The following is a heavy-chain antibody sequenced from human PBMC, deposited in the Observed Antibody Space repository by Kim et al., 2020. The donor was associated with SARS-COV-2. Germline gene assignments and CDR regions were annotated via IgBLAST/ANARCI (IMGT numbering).Heavy chain of an antibody. CDR3: SRVMLGDYGSVSQTFDY. CDR1: GGSISSYY. Sequence: SETLSLTCTVSGGSISSYYWSWIRQPPGKGLEWIGYIYYSGSTNYNPSLKSRVTISVDTSTNQFSLKLSSVTAADTAVYYFSRVMLGDYGSVSQTFDYWG. V-gene: IGHV4-59*01. J-gene: IGHJ4*01. D-gene: IGHD3-10*01. CDR2: IYYSGST.